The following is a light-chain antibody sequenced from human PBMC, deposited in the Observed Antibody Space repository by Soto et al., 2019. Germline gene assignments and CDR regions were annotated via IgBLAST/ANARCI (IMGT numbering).Light chain of an antibody. CDR3: SSYSGTNTVV. CDR2: EVY. CDR1: SSDVGGYNY. V-gene: IGLV2-8*01. J-gene: IGLJ2*01. Sequence: QLVLTQPPSASGSPGQSVTISCTGTSSDVGGYNYVCWYQQYPGKAPKLIISEVYKRPSGVPDRFSGSKSGNTASLTVSGLQAEDEADYYCSSYSGTNTVVFGGGIKVTVL.